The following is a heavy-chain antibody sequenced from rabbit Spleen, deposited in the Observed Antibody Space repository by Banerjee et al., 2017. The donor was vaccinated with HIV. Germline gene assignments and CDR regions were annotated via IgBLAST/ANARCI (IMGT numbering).Heavy chain of an antibody. Sequence: QSLEESGGGLVKPGASLTLTCTASGVSFSGSSYICWVRQAPGKGLEWIACIETGSSDFTYYASWAKGRFTISKTSSTTVTLQVTSLTAADTATYFCARDTSSSFSSYGMDLWGPVTPRHRL. CDR2: IETGSSDFT. D-gene: IGHD1-1*01. CDR1: GVSFSGSSY. V-gene: IGHV1S40*01. CDR3: ARDTSSSFSSYGMDL. J-gene: IGHJ6*01.